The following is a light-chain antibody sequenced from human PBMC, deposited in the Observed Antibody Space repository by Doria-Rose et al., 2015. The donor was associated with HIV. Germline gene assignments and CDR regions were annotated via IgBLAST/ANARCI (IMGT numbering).Light chain of an antibody. CDR2: EVS. CDR1: SSDVGGYNY. CDR3: SSFTSSGTPYV. J-gene: IGLJ1*01. Sequence: GTSSDVGGYNYVSWYQQHPGKAPKLMISEVSNRPSGVSNRFSGSKSGNTASLTISGLQAEDEADYYCSSFTSSGTPYVFGTGTKVTVL. V-gene: IGLV2-14*01.